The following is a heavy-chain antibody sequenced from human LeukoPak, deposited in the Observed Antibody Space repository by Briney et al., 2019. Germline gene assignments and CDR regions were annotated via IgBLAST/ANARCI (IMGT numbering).Heavy chain of an antibody. D-gene: IGHD2-2*01. CDR1: GGSISSYY. V-gene: IGHV4-59*12. Sequence: SETLSLTCTVSGGSISSYYWSWIRQPPGKGLEWIGYIYYSGSTNYNPSLKSRVTISVDTSKNQFSLKLSSVTAADTAVYYCAREASPGYCSSTSCYSKHNWFDPWGQGTLVTVSS. CDR2: IYYSGST. CDR3: AREASPGYCSSTSCYSKHNWFDP. J-gene: IGHJ5*02.